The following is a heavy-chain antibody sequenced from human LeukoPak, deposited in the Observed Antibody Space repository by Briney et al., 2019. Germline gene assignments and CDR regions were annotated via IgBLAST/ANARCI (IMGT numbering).Heavy chain of an antibody. V-gene: IGHV3-7*01. Sequence: GGSLRLSCATSGFTLSSFWMAWVRQAPGKGLEWVASIRQDGRERNYVDSVMGRFTVSRDNAKNSLSLQMNSLRTEDTAFYYCARDVGYGDYWGQGTLVTVST. J-gene: IGHJ4*02. CDR1: GFTLSSFW. D-gene: IGHD5-12*01. CDR3: ARDVGYGDY. CDR2: IRQDGRER.